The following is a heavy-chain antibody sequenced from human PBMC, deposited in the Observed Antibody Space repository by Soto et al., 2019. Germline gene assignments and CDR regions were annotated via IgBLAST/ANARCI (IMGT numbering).Heavy chain of an antibody. CDR3: ASLRLGYCSSTSCPTRDAFDI. D-gene: IGHD2-2*01. Sequence: GGSLRLSCAASGFTFSSYAMHWVRQAPGKGLEYVSAISSNGGSTYYANSVKGRFTISRDNSKNTLYLQMGSLRAEDMAVYYCASLRLGYCSSTSCPTRDAFDIWGQGTMVTVSS. CDR2: ISSNGGST. J-gene: IGHJ3*02. V-gene: IGHV3-64*01. CDR1: GFTFSSYA.